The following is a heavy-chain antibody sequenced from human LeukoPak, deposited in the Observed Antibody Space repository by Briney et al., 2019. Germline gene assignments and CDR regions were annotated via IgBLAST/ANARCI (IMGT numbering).Heavy chain of an antibody. J-gene: IGHJ4*02. CDR1: GYTFTSYG. Sequence: ASVKVSCKASGYTFTSYGISWVRQAPGQGLEWMGWISAYNGNTNYAQKLQGRVTMTRDTSTSTVYMELSSLRSEDTAVYYCARRYCSSTSCYTTAAELDYWGQGTLVTVSS. CDR2: ISAYNGNT. V-gene: IGHV1-18*01. D-gene: IGHD2-2*02. CDR3: ARRYCSSTSCYTTAAELDY.